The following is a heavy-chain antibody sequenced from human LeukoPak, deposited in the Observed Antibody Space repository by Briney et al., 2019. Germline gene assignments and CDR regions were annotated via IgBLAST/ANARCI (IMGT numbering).Heavy chain of an antibody. D-gene: IGHD3-3*01. CDR3: ARGLAITIFGVVRRDNWFDP. CDR2: INHSGST. CDR1: GGSFSGYY. J-gene: IGHJ5*02. Sequence: PSETLSLTCAVYGGSFSGYYWSWIRQPPGKGLEWIGEINHSGSTNYNPSLKSRVTISVDTSKNQFSLKLSSVTAVDTAVYYCARGLAITIFGVVRRDNWFDPWGQGTLVTVSS. V-gene: IGHV4-34*01.